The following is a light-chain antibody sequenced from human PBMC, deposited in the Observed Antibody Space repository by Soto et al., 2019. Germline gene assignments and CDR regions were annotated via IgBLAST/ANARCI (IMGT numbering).Light chain of an antibody. CDR1: LSVNSY. J-gene: IGKJ3*01. Sequence: EIVLTQSPATLSLSPGERATLSCRASLSVNSYLAWYQQKPGQAPRLLIYDTSKRPPGTPARFSGSGSGTDFTLTISSLEPEDFAVYYCQQRSNWPRDTFGPGTKVDFK. CDR3: QQRSNWPRDT. CDR2: DTS. V-gene: IGKV3-11*01.